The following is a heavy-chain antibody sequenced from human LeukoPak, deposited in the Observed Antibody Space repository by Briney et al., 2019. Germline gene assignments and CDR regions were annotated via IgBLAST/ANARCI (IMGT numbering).Heavy chain of an antibody. CDR3: AKTLDGAATHDAFDI. D-gene: IGHD2-15*01. Sequence: GGSLRLSCAASGLSVSGFSFSDYTMNWVRQAPGKGLEWLAYITTDSDATYYTESVKGRFTVSRDNAKNSLYLQINSLGAEDTAVYYCAKTLDGAATHDAFDIWGQGTMVTVSS. V-gene: IGHV3-48*04. CDR2: ITTDSDAT. J-gene: IGHJ3*02. CDR1: GLSVSGFSFSDYT.